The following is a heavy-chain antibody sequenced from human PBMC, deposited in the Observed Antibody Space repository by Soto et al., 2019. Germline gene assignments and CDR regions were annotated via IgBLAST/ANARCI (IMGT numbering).Heavy chain of an antibody. CDR1: GYTFTSYG. CDR3: ARDRMDYGDYWYFDL. Sequence: ASVKVSCKASGYTFTSYGISWVRQAPGQGLEWMGWISAYNGNTNYAQKLQGRVTMTTDTSTSTAYMELRSLRSDDTAVYYCARDRMDYGDYWYFDLWGRGTLVTVSS. V-gene: IGHV1-18*01. J-gene: IGHJ2*01. CDR2: ISAYNGNT. D-gene: IGHD4-17*01.